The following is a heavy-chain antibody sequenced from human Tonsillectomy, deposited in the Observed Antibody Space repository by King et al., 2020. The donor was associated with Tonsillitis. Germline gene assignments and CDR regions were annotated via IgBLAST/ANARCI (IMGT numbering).Heavy chain of an antibody. CDR3: AKDGHSSGWYYFDY. Sequence: VQLVESGGGLLQPGGSLRLSCAASGFTFSSYAMSWVRQAPGKGLEWVSGISNSGGNTYYADSVKGRFTISRDNSKNTLYLQMNSLRAGDTAAYYCAKDGHSSGWYYFDYWGQGTLVTVSS. V-gene: IGHV3-23*04. CDR2: ISNSGGNT. CDR1: GFTFSSYA. D-gene: IGHD6-19*01. J-gene: IGHJ4*02.